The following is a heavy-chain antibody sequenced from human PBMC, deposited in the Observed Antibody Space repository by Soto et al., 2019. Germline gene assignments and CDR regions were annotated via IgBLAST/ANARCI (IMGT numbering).Heavy chain of an antibody. D-gene: IGHD2-2*02. Sequence: SLRLSCAASGFTFSSYAMNWVRQAPGKGLEWVSTISGSGDNTYYADSVKGRFTISRDNSKNTLYLQMNSLRAEDTALYYCTKFGGTSLPPIPVDFWGPGTQVTVSS. CDR3: TKFGGTSLPPIPVDF. V-gene: IGHV3-23*01. CDR2: ISGSGDNT. CDR1: GFTFSSYA. J-gene: IGHJ4*02.